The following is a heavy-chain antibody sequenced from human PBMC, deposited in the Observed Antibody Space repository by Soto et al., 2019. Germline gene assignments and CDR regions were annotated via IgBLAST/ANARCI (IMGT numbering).Heavy chain of an antibody. Sequence: PSDTLSLTCTVSGGSISSGDYYWSGIRQPQGKGLEWIGYIYYSGSTYYNPSLKSRVTISVDTSKNQFSLKLSSVTAADTAVYYCARGYCSDGSCSLDAFDIWGQGTMVTVS. D-gene: IGHD2-15*01. J-gene: IGHJ3*02. V-gene: IGHV4-30-4*02. CDR2: IYYSGST. CDR1: GGSISSGDYY. CDR3: ARGYCSDGSCSLDAFDI.